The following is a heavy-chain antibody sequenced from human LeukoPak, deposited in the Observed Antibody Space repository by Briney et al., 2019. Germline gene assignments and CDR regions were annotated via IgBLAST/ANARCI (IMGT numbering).Heavy chain of an antibody. CDR1: GGSFSGYY. CDR2: INHSGST. CDR3: AGRMAVAAPHS. J-gene: IGHJ5*02. V-gene: IGHV4-34*01. D-gene: IGHD6-19*01. Sequence: SETLSLTCAVYGGSFSGYYWSWIRQPPGKGLEWIGEINHSGSTNYNPSLKSRVTISVDTSKNQFSLKLSSVTAADTAVYYCAGRMAVAAPHSWGQGTLVTVSS.